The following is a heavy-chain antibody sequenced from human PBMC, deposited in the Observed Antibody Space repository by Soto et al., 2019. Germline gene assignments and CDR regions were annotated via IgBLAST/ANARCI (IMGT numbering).Heavy chain of an antibody. CDR2: IYYSGST. V-gene: IGHV4-39*01. Sequence: SETLSLTCSVAGGSINGSSDFWGWVRQPPGKWLEWIGSIYYSGSTYYNPSLRSRVTISVDTSKNQFSLKLSSVTAIYYCAREKSDLELFNWLDPWGQGTLVTVSS. J-gene: IGHJ5*02. CDR3: SDLELFNWLDP. CDR1: GGSINGSSDF. D-gene: IGHD1-7*01.